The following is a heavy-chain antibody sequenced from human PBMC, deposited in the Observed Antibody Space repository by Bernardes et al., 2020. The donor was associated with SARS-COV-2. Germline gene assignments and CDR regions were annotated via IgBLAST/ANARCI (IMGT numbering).Heavy chain of an antibody. CDR2: IISSGGGSTT. CDR1: GFTLNKSD. D-gene: IGHD3-22*01. J-gene: IGHJ3*02. Sequence: GSLRLSCAASGFTLNKSDMGWVRQAPGKGLEWVSSIISSGGGSTTFYADSVKGRFTISRDNSKNTLYLQMNSLRAEDTAVYYCAKDHSLSYDSSGYYDAFDIWGQGTMVTVSS. CDR3: AKDHSLSYDSSGYYDAFDI. V-gene: IGHV3-23*01.